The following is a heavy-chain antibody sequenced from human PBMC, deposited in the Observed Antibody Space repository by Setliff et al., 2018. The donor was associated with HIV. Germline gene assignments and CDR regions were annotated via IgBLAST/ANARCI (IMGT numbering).Heavy chain of an antibody. CDR1: GYPFTSYD. Sequence: ASVKVSCKASGYPFTSYDINWVRQATGQGLEWMGWMNPNSGNTGYAQKFQGRVTITRNTSISTAYMELSSLRSEDTAVYYCARIRGYCSGGSCYSVFNYYYGMDVWGQGTTVTVSS. D-gene: IGHD2-15*01. CDR2: MNPNSGNT. V-gene: IGHV1-8*03. J-gene: IGHJ6*02. CDR3: ARIRGYCSGGSCYSVFNYYYGMDV.